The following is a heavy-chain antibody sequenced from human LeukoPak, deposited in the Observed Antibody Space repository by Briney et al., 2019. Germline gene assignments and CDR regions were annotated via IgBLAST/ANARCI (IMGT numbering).Heavy chain of an antibody. D-gene: IGHD3-22*01. Sequence: GGSLRLSCTVSGFTVSSNSMSWVRQAPGKGLEWVSFIYSDNTHYSDSVKGRFTISRDNSKNTLYLQMNSLRAEDTAVYYCAKDYYYYDSSWLFDYWGQGTLVTVSS. CDR3: AKDYYYYDSSWLFDY. CDR2: IYSDNT. J-gene: IGHJ4*02. V-gene: IGHV3-53*01. CDR1: GFTVSSNS.